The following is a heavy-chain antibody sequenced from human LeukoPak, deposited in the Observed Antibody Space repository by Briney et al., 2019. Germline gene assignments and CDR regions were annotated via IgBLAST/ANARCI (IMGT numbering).Heavy chain of an antibody. D-gene: IGHD2-2*01. Sequence: QTGGSLRLSCAASGFTFSSYAMSWVRQAPGKGLEWVSGISGSGGSTYYADSVKGRFTISRDNSKNTLYLQINSLRAEDTAVYYCAKEAAASHWYFDLWGRGTLVTVSS. CDR1: GFTFSSYA. J-gene: IGHJ2*01. CDR2: ISGSGGST. CDR3: AKEAAASHWYFDL. V-gene: IGHV3-23*01.